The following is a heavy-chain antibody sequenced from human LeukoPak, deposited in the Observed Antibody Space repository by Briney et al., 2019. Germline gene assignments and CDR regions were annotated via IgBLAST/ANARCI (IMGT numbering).Heavy chain of an antibody. J-gene: IGHJ5*02. CDR2: ISGDGGSP. CDR1: GFTFDDYA. V-gene: IGHV3-43*02. Sequence: TGGSLRLSCAASGFTFDDYAMHWVRQAPGKGLEWVSLISGDGGSPYYADSVKGRFTISRDNSKNSLYLQMNSLRTEDTALYYCAVGSYGSGSYPFDPWGQGTLVTVSS. CDR3: AVGSYGSGSYPFDP. D-gene: IGHD3-10*01.